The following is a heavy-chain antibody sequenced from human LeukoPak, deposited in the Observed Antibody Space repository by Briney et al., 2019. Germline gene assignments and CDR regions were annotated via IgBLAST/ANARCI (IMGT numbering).Heavy chain of an antibody. J-gene: IGHJ6*03. D-gene: IGHD1-1*01. CDR2: ISSSGSTI. Sequence: GVSLRLSCAASGFTFSDYYMSWIRQAPGKGLECVSYISSSGSTIYYADSVKGRFTISRDNAKNSLYLQMNSLRAEDTAVYYCARNLSSWKYYYYYYMDVWGKGTTVTVSS. CDR1: GFTFSDYY. V-gene: IGHV3-11*01. CDR3: ARNLSSWKYYYYYYMDV.